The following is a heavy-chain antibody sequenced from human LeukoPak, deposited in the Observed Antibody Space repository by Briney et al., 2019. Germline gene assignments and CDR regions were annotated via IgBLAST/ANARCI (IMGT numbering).Heavy chain of an antibody. Sequence: GGSLRLSCAASGFTFSSYSMNWVRQAPGKGLEWVSYISSSSSTIYYADSVKGRFTISRDNAKNSLYLQMNSLRAEDTAVYYCASDSRGSGSQGLFDYWGQGTLVTVSS. CDR3: ASDSRGSGSQGLFDY. D-gene: IGHD3-10*01. CDR2: ISSSSSTI. J-gene: IGHJ4*02. CDR1: GFTFSSYS. V-gene: IGHV3-48*01.